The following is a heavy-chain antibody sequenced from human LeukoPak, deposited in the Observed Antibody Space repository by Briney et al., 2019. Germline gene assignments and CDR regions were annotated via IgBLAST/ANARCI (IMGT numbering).Heavy chain of an antibody. Sequence: ASVKVSCKASGYTFTGYYMHWVRQAPGQGLEWMGWMNPNSGNTGYAQKFQGRVTMTRNTSISTAYMELSSLRSEDTAVYYCASAEDSFDRAFDIWGQGTMVTVSS. CDR1: GYTFTGYY. CDR2: MNPNSGNT. D-gene: IGHD1-14*01. V-gene: IGHV1-8*02. CDR3: ASAEDSFDRAFDI. J-gene: IGHJ3*02.